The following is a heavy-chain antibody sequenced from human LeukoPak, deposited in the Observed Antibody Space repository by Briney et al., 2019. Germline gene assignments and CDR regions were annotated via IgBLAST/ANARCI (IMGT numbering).Heavy chain of an antibody. V-gene: IGHV4-59*01. Sequence: SETLSLTCTVSGGSISSYYWSWIRQPPGKGLEGIGYIYYSGSTNYNPSLKSRVTISVDTSKNQFSLKLSSVTAADTAVYYCARGIATRDSLVVVERPNWFDPWGQGTLVTVSS. CDR2: IYYSGST. D-gene: IGHD2-21*01. J-gene: IGHJ5*02. CDR3: ARGIATRDSLVVVERPNWFDP. CDR1: GGSISSYY.